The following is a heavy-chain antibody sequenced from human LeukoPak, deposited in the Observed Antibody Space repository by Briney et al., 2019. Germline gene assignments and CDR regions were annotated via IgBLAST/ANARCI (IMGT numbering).Heavy chain of an antibody. D-gene: IGHD4-11*01. CDR1: DDSITMYY. J-gene: IGHJ6*03. CDR2: VGHTGST. CDR3: ARGRVSSSTWYSTYYYYFYMDV. V-gene: IGHV4-59*01. Sequence: SETLSLTCTVSDDSITMYYWTWIRQPPGKGLEWIGYVGHTGSTKFNPSLNGRVSISRDTSKNLFSLRLRSVTAADTAVYFCARGRVSSSTWYSTYYYYFYMDVWGKGTTVTVSS.